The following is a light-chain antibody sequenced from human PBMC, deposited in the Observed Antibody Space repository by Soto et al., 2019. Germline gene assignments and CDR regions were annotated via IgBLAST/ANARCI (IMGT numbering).Light chain of an antibody. V-gene: IGKV1-5*01. J-gene: IGKJ1*01. Sequence: GDRVTITCRASQSIRIWLAWYQQKPGKAPKLLIYDASSLESGVPSRFSGSGSGTEFTLTISSLQPDDFSTYYCQQYNSYSRTFGQVTKVDIK. CDR2: DAS. CDR3: QQYNSYSRT. CDR1: QSIRIW.